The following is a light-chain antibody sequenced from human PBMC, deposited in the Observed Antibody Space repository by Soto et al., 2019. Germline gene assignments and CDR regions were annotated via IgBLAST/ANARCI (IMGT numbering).Light chain of an antibody. V-gene: IGKV3-15*01. CDR1: QGVSSY. Sequence: EIVMTQSPATLSLSPGERATLSCRASQGVSSYLAWYQQKPGQAPRLLIYGASTRATDIPARFSSSGSGTEFTLTITSLQSEDFAVYYCQQYHDWPLITFGQGTRLEIK. CDR2: GAS. CDR3: QQYHDWPLIT. J-gene: IGKJ5*01.